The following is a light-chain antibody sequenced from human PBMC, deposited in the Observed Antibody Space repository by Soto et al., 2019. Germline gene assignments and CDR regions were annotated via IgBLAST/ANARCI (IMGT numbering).Light chain of an antibody. CDR2: DAS. CDR1: QTVSSF. CDR3: QQRSNWPPL. V-gene: IGKV3-11*01. J-gene: IGKJ3*01. Sequence: EIVLTQSPATLSLSPGERATLSCRTSQTVSSFLAWYQQKPGQAPRLLIYDASSRATGIPARFSGSGSGTDFTLTISSLEPEDFAVYYCQQRSNWPPLFGPGTKVDIK.